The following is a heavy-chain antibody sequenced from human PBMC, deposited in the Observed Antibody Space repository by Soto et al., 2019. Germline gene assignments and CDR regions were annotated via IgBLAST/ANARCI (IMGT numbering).Heavy chain of an antibody. V-gene: IGHV3-74*03. CDR1: GFSLSDYW. D-gene: IGHD2-2*01. Sequence: GSLRLSCAASGFSLSDYWMHWVCQVPGKGLLWVSRISVDGRDTTYADSVKGRFTISRDNAKNTLYLQMDSLRAEDTAVYYCVRDPAHRPIDSWGHGSLLTISS. CDR2: ISVDGRDT. CDR3: VRDPAHRPIDS. J-gene: IGHJ5*01.